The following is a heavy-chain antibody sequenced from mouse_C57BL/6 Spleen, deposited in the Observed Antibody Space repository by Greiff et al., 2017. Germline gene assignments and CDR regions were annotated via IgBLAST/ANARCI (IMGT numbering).Heavy chain of an antibody. J-gene: IGHJ2*01. Sequence: QVQLQQPGAELVRPGSSVKLSCKASGYTFTSYWMDWVKQRPGQGLEWIGNIYPSDSETHYNQKFKDKATLTVDKSSSTAYMQLSSLTSEDSAVYYCARERDEAFDDWGQGTTLTVSS. CDR3: ARERDEAFDD. CDR1: GYTFTSYW. V-gene: IGHV1-61*01. CDR2: IYPSDSET. D-gene: IGHD3-3*01.